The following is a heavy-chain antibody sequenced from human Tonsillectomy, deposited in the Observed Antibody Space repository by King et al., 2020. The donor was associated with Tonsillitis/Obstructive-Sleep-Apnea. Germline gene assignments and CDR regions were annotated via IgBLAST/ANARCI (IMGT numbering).Heavy chain of an antibody. V-gene: IGHV3-30*18. J-gene: IGHJ5*02. D-gene: IGHD4-11*01. CDR2: ISFDGSNK. Sequence: VQLVESGGGVVQPGRSLRLSCAASGFTFSRYAMHWVRQAPGKGLEWVAGISFDGSNKYYVDSVKGRFTISRDNSKNTQYLQMNSLRGEDTAVYYCAKELEEGGQGLTTDWFDPWGQGTLVTVSS. CDR3: AKELEEGGQGLTTDWFDP. CDR1: GFTFSRYA.